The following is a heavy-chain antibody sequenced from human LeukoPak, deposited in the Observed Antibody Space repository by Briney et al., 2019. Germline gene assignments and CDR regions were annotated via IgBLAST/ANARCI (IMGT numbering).Heavy chain of an antibody. V-gene: IGHV3-33*01. CDR1: GFTFSSYG. CDR3: ASTAPRITMVRGVKSIDV. CDR2: IWYDGSNK. Sequence: TGRSLRLSCAASGFTFSSYGKHWVRQAPGKGLEWVAVIWYDGSNKYYADSVKGRFTISRDNSKNTLYLQMNSLRAEDTAVYYCASTAPRITMVRGVKSIDVWGQGTTVTVSS. J-gene: IGHJ6*02. D-gene: IGHD3-10*01.